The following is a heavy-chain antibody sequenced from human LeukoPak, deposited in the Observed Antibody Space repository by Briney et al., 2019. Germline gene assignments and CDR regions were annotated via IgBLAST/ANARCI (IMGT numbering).Heavy chain of an antibody. V-gene: IGHV1-18*01. Sequence: ASVKVSCKASGYAFTSYGISWVRQAPGQGLEWMGWISAYNGNTNYAQKLQGRVTMTTDTSTSTAYMELRSLRSDDTAVYYCARDSYTMIVVVPPDYWGQGTLVTVSS. D-gene: IGHD3-22*01. CDR1: GYAFTSYG. CDR3: ARDSYTMIVVVPPDY. CDR2: ISAYNGNT. J-gene: IGHJ4*02.